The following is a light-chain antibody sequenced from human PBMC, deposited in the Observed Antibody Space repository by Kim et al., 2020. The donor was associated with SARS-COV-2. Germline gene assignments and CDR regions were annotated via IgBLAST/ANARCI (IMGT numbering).Light chain of an antibody. V-gene: IGLV3-19*01. CDR2: GKN. Sequence: SYELTQDPAVSVALGQTVRITCQGDSLRSYYASWYQQKPGQAPVLVIYGKNNRPSGIPDRFSGSSSGNTASLTITGAQAEDEADYYCNSRDSSGNQLGVV. CDR1: SLRSYY. CDR3: NSRDSSGNQLGVV. J-gene: IGLJ2*01.